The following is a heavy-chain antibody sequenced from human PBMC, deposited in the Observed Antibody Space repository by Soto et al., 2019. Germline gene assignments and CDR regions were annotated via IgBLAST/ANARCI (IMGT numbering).Heavy chain of an antibody. D-gene: IGHD6-13*01. Sequence: GESLKICCKGSGYSFTSYWINWVRQMPGKGLEWMGRIAPSDSYNNYSPSFQGHVTISADTTISTAFLLWSRLTASDTAMYYCARRSYAPSGSSFDYWGQGTLVTVSS. CDR3: ARRSYAPSGSSFDY. CDR2: IAPSDSYN. J-gene: IGHJ4*02. V-gene: IGHV5-10-1*01. CDR1: GYSFTSYW.